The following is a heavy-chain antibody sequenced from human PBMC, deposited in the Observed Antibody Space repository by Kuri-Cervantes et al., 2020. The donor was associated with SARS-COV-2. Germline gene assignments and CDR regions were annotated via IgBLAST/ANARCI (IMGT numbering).Heavy chain of an antibody. V-gene: IGHV1-46*01. CDR1: GYTFTSYY. CDR3: ARVWGCSSTSCYDGSYYYGMDV. Sequence: ASVKVSCKASGYTFTSYYMHWVRQAPGQGLEWMGIINPGGGSTSYAQKFQGRVTMTTDTSTSTAYMELRSLRSDDTAVYYCARVWGCSSTSCYDGSYYYGMDVWGQGTTVTVSS. D-gene: IGHD2-2*01. J-gene: IGHJ6*02. CDR2: INPGGGST.